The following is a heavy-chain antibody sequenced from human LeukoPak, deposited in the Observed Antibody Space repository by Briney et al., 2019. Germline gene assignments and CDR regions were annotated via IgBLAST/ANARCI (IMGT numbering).Heavy chain of an antibody. V-gene: IGHV4-59*01. Sequence: SETLSLTCTVSGGSMTDYYWSWIRQPPGKGLEWIGYIYYSGSTNYNPSLKSRVTISVDTSNNRFSLRLSSVTAADTAVYYCPRDSWSNWFDPWGQGTLVTVSS. CDR1: GGSMTDYY. CDR2: IYYSGST. J-gene: IGHJ5*02. CDR3: PRDSWSNWFDP. D-gene: IGHD2-8*01.